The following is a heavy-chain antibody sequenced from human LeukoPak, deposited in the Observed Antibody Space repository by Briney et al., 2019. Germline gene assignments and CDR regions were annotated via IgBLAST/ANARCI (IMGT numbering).Heavy chain of an antibody. J-gene: IGHJ6*02. CDR1: GGTFSSYA. Sequence: GASVKVSCKASGGTFSSYAISWVRQAPGQGLEWMGGIIPIFGTANYAQKFQGRVTITADESTSTAYMELSSLRSEDTAVYYCARAQYSNYEYYYGMDVWGQGTTVTVSS. CDR2: IIPIFGTA. D-gene: IGHD4-11*01. V-gene: IGHV1-69*13. CDR3: ARAQYSNYEYYYGMDV.